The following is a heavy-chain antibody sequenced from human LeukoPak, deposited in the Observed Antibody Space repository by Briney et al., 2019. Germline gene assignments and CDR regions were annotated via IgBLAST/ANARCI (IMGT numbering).Heavy chain of an antibody. Sequence: SETLSLTCTVSGDSINSYHWSWIRQPAGKGLEWIGRIHMSGSTNYNPSLRSRVAVSMDNSKNQFSLKLKSVTAADTAVYYCARDDSSRDDSGGYHYWGQGTLVTISS. V-gene: IGHV4-4*07. CDR2: IHMSGST. D-gene: IGHD3-22*01. CDR3: ARDDSSRDDSGGYHY. CDR1: GDSINSYH. J-gene: IGHJ4*02.